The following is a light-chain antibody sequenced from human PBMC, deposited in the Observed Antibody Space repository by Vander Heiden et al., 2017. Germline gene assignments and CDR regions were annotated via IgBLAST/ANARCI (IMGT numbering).Light chain of an antibody. CDR2: GAS. J-gene: IGKJ1*01. Sequence: EIVMTQSPATLSVSPGERATLTCRASQSVSSNLAWYQQKPGQAPRLLIYGASTRATAIPARFSGTGSGTEFTLTISSLQSEDFAVYCCQQYNNWPPWTFSQGTKVEIK. V-gene: IGKV3-15*01. CDR3: QQYNNWPPWT. CDR1: QSVSSN.